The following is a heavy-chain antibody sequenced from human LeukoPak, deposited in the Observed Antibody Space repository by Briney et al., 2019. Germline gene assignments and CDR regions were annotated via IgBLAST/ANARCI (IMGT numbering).Heavy chain of an antibody. Sequence: GGSLRLSCAASGFTFSTYGMHWVRQAPGKGLEWVTFTRYDGSDKYYADSVKGRFTISRDNSKNTLYLQMNSLRAEDTAVYYCARGESFYDSSAYYQGDACDIWGQGTMVTVSS. D-gene: IGHD3-22*01. J-gene: IGHJ3*02. CDR2: TRYDGSDK. CDR3: ARGESFYDSSAYYQGDACDI. CDR1: GFTFSTYG. V-gene: IGHV3-30*02.